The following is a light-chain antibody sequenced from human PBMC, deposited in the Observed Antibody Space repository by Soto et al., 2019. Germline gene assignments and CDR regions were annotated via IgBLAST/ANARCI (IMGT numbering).Light chain of an antibody. CDR1: QSVISN. CDR2: GAS. V-gene: IGKV3-15*01. CDR3: LQYSNGPRT. Sequence: EMVMTQSPVTLSVSPGESATLSCRASQSVISNLAWYQQKPGQAPRLLIYGASTRATGIPARFSGSGYGAEFTLTINSLQSEDFALYYCLQYSNGPRTFGQGTKVDIK. J-gene: IGKJ1*01.